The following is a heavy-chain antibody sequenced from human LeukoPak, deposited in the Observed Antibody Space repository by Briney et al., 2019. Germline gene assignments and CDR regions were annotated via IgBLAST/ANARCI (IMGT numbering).Heavy chain of an antibody. CDR1: GFTFNNYS. J-gene: IGHJ4*02. D-gene: IGHD1-26*01. CDR3: ARDSGIYRTIDY. Sequence: PGGSLRLSCVASGFTFNNYSMNWVRQAPGKGLEWVSSISSSSNYIYHADSVKGRFTISRDNAKNSLYLQMNSLRAEDTAVYYCARDSGIYRTIDYWGQGTLVTVSS. V-gene: IGHV3-21*01. CDR2: ISSSSNYI.